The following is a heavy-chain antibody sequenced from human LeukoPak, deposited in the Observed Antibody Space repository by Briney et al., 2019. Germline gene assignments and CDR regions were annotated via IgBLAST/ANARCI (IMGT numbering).Heavy chain of an antibody. CDR1: GNSISSGDY. D-gene: IGHD5-24*01. CDR2: INHSGST. V-gene: IGHV4-38-2*01. Sequence: SETLSLTCDVSGNSISSGDYWGWIRQPPGKGLEWIGEINHSGSTNYNPSLKSRVTISVDTSKNQFSLKLSSVTAADTAVYYCARVEIESFDYWGQGTLVTVSS. CDR3: ARVEIESFDY. J-gene: IGHJ4*02.